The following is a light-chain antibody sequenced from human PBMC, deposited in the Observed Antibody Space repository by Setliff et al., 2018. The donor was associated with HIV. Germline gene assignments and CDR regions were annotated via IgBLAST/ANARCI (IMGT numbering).Light chain of an antibody. Sequence: QSALTQPRSVSGPPGQSVTISCTGSSSDVGDYSYVSWYQQHPGKAPKVIIYDVDKRPSGVPERFSASRSGTTASLTISGLQADDEADYYCCSHAGTSFVFGIGTNVTVL. CDR2: DVD. J-gene: IGLJ1*01. CDR1: SSDVGDYSY. V-gene: IGLV2-11*01. CDR3: CSHAGTSFV.